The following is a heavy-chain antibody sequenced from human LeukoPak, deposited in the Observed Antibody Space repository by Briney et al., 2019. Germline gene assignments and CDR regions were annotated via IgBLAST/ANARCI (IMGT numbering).Heavy chain of an antibody. V-gene: IGHV4-59*01. CDR2: FYDSGST. J-gene: IGHJ4*02. CDR3: VRIGATSGLDS. CDR1: GGSISSYY. Sequence: NPSETLSLTCTVSGGSISSYYWSWIRQPPGKGLEWIGYFYDSGSTNYNPSLKSQLTISVDTSKNQFSLKLSPVTAADTAVYYCVRIGATSGLDSWGQGTLVTVSS. D-gene: IGHD3-10*01.